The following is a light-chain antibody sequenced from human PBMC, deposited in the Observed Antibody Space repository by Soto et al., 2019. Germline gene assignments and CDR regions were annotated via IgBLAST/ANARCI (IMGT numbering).Light chain of an antibody. J-gene: IGLJ3*02. V-gene: IGLV2-8*01. CDR1: FNDIGGYNY. CDR2: EVN. Sequence: QSVLTQPPSASGSPGQSVTISCTGTFNDIGGYNYVSWYQQRPGKAPKVIIYEVNKRPSGVPDRFSGSKSGTTASLTVSGLQADDEADYYCSSYVGSNNLVFGGGTKLTVL. CDR3: SSYVGSNNLV.